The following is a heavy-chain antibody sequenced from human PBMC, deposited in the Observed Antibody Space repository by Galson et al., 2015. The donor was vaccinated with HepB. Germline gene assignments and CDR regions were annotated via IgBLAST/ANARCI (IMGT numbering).Heavy chain of an antibody. D-gene: IGHD6-19*01. V-gene: IGHV3-7*03. Sequence: SLRLSCAASGFTFNSYWMSWVRQAPSKGLEWVANIKEDGSEKYYVDSVKGRFTISRDNAKNSLYLQMNSLTAEDTAFYYCARLEASYQWLAHWYYIDYWGQGTLVTVSS. CDR3: ARLEASYQWLAHWYYIDY. CDR2: IKEDGSEK. J-gene: IGHJ4*02. CDR1: GFTFNSYW.